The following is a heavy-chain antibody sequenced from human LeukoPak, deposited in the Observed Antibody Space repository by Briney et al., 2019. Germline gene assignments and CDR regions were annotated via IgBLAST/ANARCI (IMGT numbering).Heavy chain of an antibody. Sequence: GGSLRLSLAASGFTFGSYAMSWFRQAPGKGLEWVSAISGSGGSTYYADSVKGRFTISRDNSKNTLYLQMNSLRAEDTAVYYCAKDLNDSSGYMNWGQGTLVTVSS. D-gene: IGHD3-22*01. V-gene: IGHV3-23*01. CDR1: GFTFGSYA. CDR2: ISGSGGST. J-gene: IGHJ4*02. CDR3: AKDLNDSSGYMN.